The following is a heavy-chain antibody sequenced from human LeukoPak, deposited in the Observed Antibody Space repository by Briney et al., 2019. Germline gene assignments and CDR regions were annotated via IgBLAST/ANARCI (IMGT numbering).Heavy chain of an antibody. J-gene: IGHJ5*02. CDR2: IYYSGST. Sequence: SETLSLTCTVSGGSISSYYWSWIRHPPGKGLGWIGYIYYSGSTNYNPSLKSRVTISVDTSKNQFSLELSSVTAADTAVYYCARDLLGYCSGGSCKKDNWFDPWGQGTLVSVSS. CDR1: GGSISSYY. V-gene: IGHV4-59*01. D-gene: IGHD2-15*01. CDR3: ARDLLGYCSGGSCKKDNWFDP.